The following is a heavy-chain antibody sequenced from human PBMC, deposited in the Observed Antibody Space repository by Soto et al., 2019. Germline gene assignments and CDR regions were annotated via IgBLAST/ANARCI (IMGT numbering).Heavy chain of an antibody. V-gene: IGHV3-33*01. D-gene: IGHD3-22*01. CDR2: IWYDGSNK. J-gene: IGHJ4*02. CDR1: GFTFSSYG. Sequence: GGSLRLSCAAPGFTFSSYGMHWVRQAPGKGLEWVAVIWYDGSNKYYADSVKGRFTISRDNSKNTLYLQMNSLRAEDTAVYYCARDQGYYYDSSGYSYEGYYFVYLGPGTLVTVSS. CDR3: ARDQGYYYDSSGYSYEGYYFVY.